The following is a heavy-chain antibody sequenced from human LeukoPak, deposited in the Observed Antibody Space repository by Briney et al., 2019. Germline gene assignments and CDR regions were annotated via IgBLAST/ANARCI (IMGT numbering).Heavy chain of an antibody. V-gene: IGHV1-46*01. CDR1: GYTFTKYY. J-gene: IGHJ6*03. CDR3: ARDAPWASYCTNGVCYTGSYYYYYMDV. Sequence: GASVKVSCKASGYTFTKYYIHWVRQAPGQGLEWMGIINPSAGSTNYAQKFQGRVTLTRDTSTSTVYMNVSNLRSEDTAVYYCARDAPWASYCTNGVCYTGSYYYYYMDVWGKGTTVTVSS. D-gene: IGHD2-8*01. CDR2: INPSAGST.